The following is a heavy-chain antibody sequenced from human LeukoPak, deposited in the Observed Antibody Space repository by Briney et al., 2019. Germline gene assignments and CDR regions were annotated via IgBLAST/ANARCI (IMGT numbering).Heavy chain of an antibody. CDR1: GYTFTVYY. Sequence: ASVKVSCKASGYTFTVYYIHWVRQAPGQGLEWMGWINPNSGGTNYAQKFQGRVTMTRDTSISTAYMELSRLRSDDTAVYYCARGMEPYYYMDVWDKGTTVTVSS. V-gene: IGHV1-2*02. J-gene: IGHJ6*03. CDR3: ARGMEPYYYMDV. D-gene: IGHD1-26*01. CDR2: INPNSGGT.